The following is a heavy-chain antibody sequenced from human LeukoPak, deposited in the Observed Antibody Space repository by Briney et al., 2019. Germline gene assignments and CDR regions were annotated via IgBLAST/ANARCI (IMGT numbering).Heavy chain of an antibody. V-gene: IGHV3-30*02. J-gene: IGHJ3*02. CDR2: IRYDGSNK. CDR3: AKARAPYSSSSLDAFDI. D-gene: IGHD6-6*01. Sequence: GGSLRLSCAASGFTFSSYGMHWVRQAPGKGLEWVAFIRYDGSNKYYADSVKGRFTISRDNSKNTLYLQMNSLRAEDTAVYYCAKARAPYSSSSLDAFDIWGQGTMVTVSS. CDR1: GFTFSSYG.